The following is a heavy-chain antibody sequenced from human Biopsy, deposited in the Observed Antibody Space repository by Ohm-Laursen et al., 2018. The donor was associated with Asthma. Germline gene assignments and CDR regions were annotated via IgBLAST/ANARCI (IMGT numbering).Heavy chain of an antibody. D-gene: IGHD2-21*01. CDR3: AKATLGDIGKDY. Sequence: SLRLSCAATRFTFDDYGMHWVRQAPGKGLEWVSGISWNSGSIGYADSVKGRFTISRDNAKNSLYLQMNSLRVEDTALYYCAKATLGDIGKDYWGQGTLVTVSS. J-gene: IGHJ4*02. CDR1: RFTFDDYG. V-gene: IGHV3-9*01. CDR2: ISWNSGSI.